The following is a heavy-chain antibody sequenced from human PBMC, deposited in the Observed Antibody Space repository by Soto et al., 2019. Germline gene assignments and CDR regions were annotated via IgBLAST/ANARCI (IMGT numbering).Heavy chain of an antibody. CDR2: INSDGSEP. CDR1: GFTFSSSW. V-gene: IGHV3-74*01. CDR3: ARGWCSSPDY. Sequence: EVELVESGGGLVQPGGSLRLSCAASGFTFSSSWMHWVRQAAGKGLVWVSYINSDGSEPRYAASVKGRFTISRDNAKKTLYLPMNSLRAVDTALDYCARGWCSSPDYWGQGTLVTVS. J-gene: IGHJ4*02. D-gene: IGHD2-8*01.